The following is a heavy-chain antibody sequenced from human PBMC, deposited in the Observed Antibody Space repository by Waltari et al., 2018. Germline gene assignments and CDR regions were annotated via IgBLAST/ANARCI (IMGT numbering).Heavy chain of an antibody. V-gene: IGHV3-23*01. CDR2: ISGSGRRP. D-gene: IGHD2-2*01. J-gene: IGHJ4*02. CDR3: ATPNKDCYTTTCSALWEAPFDL. Sequence: RGLGGVSVISGSGRRPYYADSVKGRFTISRYNFKNTVDLQMNNLRAEDTAVYFCATPNKDCYTTTCSALWEAPFDLWGQGTLVTVSS.